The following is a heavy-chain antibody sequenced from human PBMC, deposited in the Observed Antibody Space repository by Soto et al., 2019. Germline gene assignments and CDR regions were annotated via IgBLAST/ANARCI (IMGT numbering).Heavy chain of an antibody. CDR3: AKALPEGSNYYYYYYGMDV. J-gene: IGHJ6*02. V-gene: IGHV3-23*01. Sequence: GGSLRLSCVASGYTFNTYNIHWVRQAPGKGLEWVSAISGSGGSTYYADSVKGRFTISRDNSKNTLYLQMNSLRAEDTAVYYCAKALPEGSNYYYYYYGMDVWGQGTTVTVSS. CDR2: ISGSGGST. CDR1: GYTFNTYN. D-gene: IGHD4-4*01.